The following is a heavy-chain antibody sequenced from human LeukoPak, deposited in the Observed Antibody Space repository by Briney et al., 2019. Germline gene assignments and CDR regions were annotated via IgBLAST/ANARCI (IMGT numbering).Heavy chain of an antibody. Sequence: TGGSLRLSCTASGFNVSSKYMNWVRQAPGKGLEWVSAISGSGGSTYYADSVKGRFTISRDNSKNTLYLQMNSLRAEDTAVYYCAKRGSGYSGYEYFGYWGQGTLVTVSS. D-gene: IGHD5-12*01. V-gene: IGHV3-23*01. CDR3: AKRGSGYSGYEYFGY. CDR2: ISGSGGST. J-gene: IGHJ4*02. CDR1: GFNVSSKY.